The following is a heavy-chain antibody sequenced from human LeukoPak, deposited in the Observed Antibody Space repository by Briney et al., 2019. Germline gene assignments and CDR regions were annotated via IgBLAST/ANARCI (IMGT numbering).Heavy chain of an antibody. J-gene: IGHJ6*03. D-gene: IGHD3-10*01. Sequence: SGGSLRLSCAASGFTFSSYWMTWVRQAPGKGLEWVANMKQDGSEKYYVDSVKGRFTISRDNAKDSLYLQINSLRAEDTAVYYCAKDRQGFGFGEQLDYYYMDVWGKGTTVTVSS. V-gene: IGHV3-7*03. CDR2: MKQDGSEK. CDR3: AKDRQGFGFGEQLDYYYMDV. CDR1: GFTFSSYW.